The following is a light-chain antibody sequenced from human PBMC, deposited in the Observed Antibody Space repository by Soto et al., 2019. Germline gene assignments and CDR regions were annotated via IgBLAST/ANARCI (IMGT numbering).Light chain of an antibody. Sequence: QSVPTQPPSVSAARGQKITISCSGSSSNIGGNSVSWYQQLPGTAPKLLIYDDNKRPSGIPDRFSGSKSGTSATLGITGFQTGDEADYYCGSWDSSLSAYVFGTGTKATVL. CDR1: SSNIGGNS. CDR3: GSWDSSLSAYV. V-gene: IGLV1-51*01. J-gene: IGLJ1*01. CDR2: DDN.